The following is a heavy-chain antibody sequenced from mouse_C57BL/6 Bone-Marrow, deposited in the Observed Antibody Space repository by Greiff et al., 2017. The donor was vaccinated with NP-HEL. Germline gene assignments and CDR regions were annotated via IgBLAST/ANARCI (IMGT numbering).Heavy chain of an antibody. CDR3: ARVGSSFWYFDV. J-gene: IGHJ1*03. CDR1: GYTFTSYW. V-gene: IGHV1-64*01. CDR2: IHPNSGST. D-gene: IGHD1-1*01. Sequence: QVQLKESGAELVKPGASVKLSCKASGYTFTSYWMHWVKQRPGQGLEWIGMIHPNSGSTNYNEKFKSKATLTVDKSSSTAYMQLSSLTSEDSAVYYCARVGSSFWYFDVWGTGTTVTVSS.